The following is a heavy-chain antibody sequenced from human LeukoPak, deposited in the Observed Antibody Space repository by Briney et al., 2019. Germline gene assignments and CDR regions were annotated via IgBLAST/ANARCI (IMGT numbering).Heavy chain of an antibody. D-gene: IGHD6-13*01. V-gene: IGHV1-18*01. J-gene: IGHJ6*02. CDR3: AREFPGIAAAGTPDGMDV. CDR1: GYTFTSYG. CDR2: ISAYNGNT. Sequence: ASVKVSCKASGYTFTSYGISWVRQAPGQGLEWMGWISAYNGNTNYAQKLQGRVTMTTDTSTSTAYMELRSLRSDDTAVYYCAREFPGIAAAGTPDGMDVWGQGTTVTVSS.